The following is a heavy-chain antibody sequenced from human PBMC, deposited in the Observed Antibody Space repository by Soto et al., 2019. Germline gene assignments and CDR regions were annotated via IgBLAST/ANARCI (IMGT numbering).Heavy chain of an antibody. CDR1: GYTLNELT. V-gene: IGHV1-24*01. J-gene: IGHJ4*02. CDR2: FDPEDGET. CDR3: ATADYYDSSCYYGY. Sequence: ASVKESRTVYGYTLNELTLQWVRHAPGKGLEWMGGFDPEDGETIYAQKFQGRVTMTEDTSTDTAYMELSSLRSEDTAVYYCATADYYDSSCYYGYWGQGTLVTVSS. D-gene: IGHD3-22*01.